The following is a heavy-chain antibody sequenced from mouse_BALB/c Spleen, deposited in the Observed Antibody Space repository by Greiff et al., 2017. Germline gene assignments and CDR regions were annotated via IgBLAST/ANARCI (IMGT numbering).Heavy chain of an antibody. J-gene: IGHJ4*01. D-gene: IGHD2-14*01. Sequence: VQLQQPGAELVKPGAPVKLSCKASGYTFTSYWMNWVNQRPGRGLEWIGRIDPSDSETHYNQKFKDKATLTVDKSSNTAYMQLSSPTSEDSAVYYCTRGVRPFMDYWGQGTSVTVSS. CDR3: TRGVRPFMDY. CDR2: IDPSDSET. CDR1: GYTFTSYW. V-gene: IGHV1-69*02.